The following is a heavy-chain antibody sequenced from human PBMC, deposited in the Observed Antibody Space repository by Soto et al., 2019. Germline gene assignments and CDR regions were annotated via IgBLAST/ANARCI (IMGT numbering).Heavy chain of an antibody. J-gene: IGHJ4*02. Sequence: GLTRLSNGAAEVTFSSHWMSWVSKDKGKGLEWVANIKVDGSEKYYVDSVRGRFSISRDNAKDSLYLQMNSLRAEDTAVYYCTRDSYDSSGYYYDFFDYWGQGTLVTVS. CDR2: IKVDGSEK. CDR1: EVTFSSHW. V-gene: IGHV3-7*01. CDR3: TRDSYDSSGYYYDFFDY. D-gene: IGHD3-22*01.